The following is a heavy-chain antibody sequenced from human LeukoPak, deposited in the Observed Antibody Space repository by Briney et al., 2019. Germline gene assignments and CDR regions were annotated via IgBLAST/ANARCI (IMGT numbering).Heavy chain of an antibody. D-gene: IGHD3-3*01. CDR1: GGSISSSSYY. CDR3: ARDQDFWIDP. CDR2: IYYSGST. J-gene: IGHJ5*02. Sequence: SETLSLTCTVSGGSISSSSYYWGWIRQPPGKGLEWIGSIYYSGSTYYNPSLKSRVTISVDTSKNQFSLKLSSVTAADTAVYYCARDQDFWIDPWGQGTLVTVSS. V-gene: IGHV4-39*07.